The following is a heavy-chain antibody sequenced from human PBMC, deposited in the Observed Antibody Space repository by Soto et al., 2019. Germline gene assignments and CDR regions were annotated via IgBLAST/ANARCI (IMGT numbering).Heavy chain of an antibody. D-gene: IGHD6-19*01. CDR3: ASYGYSSGWYSAFDI. Sequence: PGGSLRLSCAASGFTFSSYAMSWVRQAPGKGLEWVSAISGSGGSTYYADSVKGRFTISRDNSKNTLYLQMNSLRAEDTAVYYCASYGYSSGWYSAFDIWGQGTMVTVSS. CDR2: ISGSGGST. J-gene: IGHJ3*02. V-gene: IGHV3-23*01. CDR1: GFTFSSYA.